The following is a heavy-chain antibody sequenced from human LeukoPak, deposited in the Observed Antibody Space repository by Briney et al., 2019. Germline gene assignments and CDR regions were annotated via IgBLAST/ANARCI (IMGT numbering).Heavy chain of an antibody. V-gene: IGHV1-2*02. CDR2: INPNSGGT. CDR3: AREQQLNDAFDI. D-gene: IGHD6-13*01. CDR1: GYTFTDYY. J-gene: IGHJ3*02. Sequence: ASVKVSCKASGYTFTDYYMHWVRQAPGQGLEWMGWINPNSGGTNYTQKFQGRVTMTRDTSISTAYMELSRLRSDDTAVYYCAREQQLNDAFDIWGQGTMVTVSS.